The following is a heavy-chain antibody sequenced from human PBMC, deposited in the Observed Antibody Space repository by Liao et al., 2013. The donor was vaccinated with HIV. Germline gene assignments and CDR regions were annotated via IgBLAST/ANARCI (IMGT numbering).Heavy chain of an antibody. CDR2: INHSGST. CDR1: GGSFSGYY. D-gene: IGHD2-15*01. CDR3: ARATATLYYYYMDV. Sequence: QVQLQQWGAGLLKPSETLSLTCAVYGGSFSGYYWTWIRQPPGKGLEWIGEINHSGSTDYNPSLKSRVTVSVDTSKNQFSLKLTSVTAADTAVYYCARATATLYYYYMDVWGKGTTVTVSS. V-gene: IGHV4-34*02. J-gene: IGHJ6*03.